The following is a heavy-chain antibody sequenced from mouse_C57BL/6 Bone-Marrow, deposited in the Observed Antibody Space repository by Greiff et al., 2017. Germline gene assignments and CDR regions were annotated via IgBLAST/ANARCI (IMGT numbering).Heavy chain of an antibody. J-gene: IGHJ3*01. Sequence: VQLQQSGPELVKPGASVKISCKASGYAFSSSWMNWVKQRPGKGLEWIGRIYPGDGDTNYNGKFKGKATLTADKSSSTAYMQLSSLTSEDSAVYFCARPCYYGSSYFAYWGQGTLVTVSA. V-gene: IGHV1-82*01. CDR2: IYPGDGDT. D-gene: IGHD1-1*01. CDR1: GYAFSSSW. CDR3: ARPCYYGSSYFAY.